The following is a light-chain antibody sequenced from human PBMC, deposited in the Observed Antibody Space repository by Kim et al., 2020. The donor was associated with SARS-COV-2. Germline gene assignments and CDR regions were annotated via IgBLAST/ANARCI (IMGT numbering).Light chain of an antibody. V-gene: IGKV3-20*01. CDR1: QTVSSSN. Sequence: LYPGKRTTLSCRASQTVSSSNLAYYQQKPGQAPRLLIYGASTRATGIPDRFSGSGSGTDFTLSISRLEPEDFAVYYCQQYDSSPWTFGQGTKLEI. J-gene: IGKJ2*02. CDR2: GAS. CDR3: QQYDSSPWT.